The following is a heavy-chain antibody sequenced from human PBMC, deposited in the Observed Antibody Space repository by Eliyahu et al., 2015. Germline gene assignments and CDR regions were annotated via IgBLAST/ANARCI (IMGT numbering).Heavy chain of an antibody. CDR3: AKDFTYDFWSGGWFDP. CDR2: XSDDGSHE. CDR1: GFIFSNYG. J-gene: IGHJ5*02. V-gene: IGHV3-30*18. Sequence: QVQLVESGGGVVQAGRSLXLSCAASGFIFSNYGMHWVRQAPGRGLEWVSVXSDDGSHEYYAXSVKGRFTISRDNSKNTLYLQMNSLGAEDTAVYSCAKDFTYDFWSGGWFDPWGQGTLVTVSP. D-gene: IGHD3-3*01.